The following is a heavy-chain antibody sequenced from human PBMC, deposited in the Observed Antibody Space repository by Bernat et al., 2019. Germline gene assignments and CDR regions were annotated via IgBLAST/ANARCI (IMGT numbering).Heavy chain of an antibody. Sequence: QLQLQESGPGLVKPSETLSLTCTVSGGSISSSSYYWGWIRQPPGKGLEWIGSIYYSGSTYYNPSLKSRVTISVDTSKNQFSLKLSSVTAADTAVYYRARLGAVGAYGTDWGQGTLVTVSS. D-gene: IGHD1-26*01. CDR2: IYYSGST. CDR1: GGSISSSSYY. V-gene: IGHV4-39*01. CDR3: ARLGAVGAYGTD. J-gene: IGHJ4*02.